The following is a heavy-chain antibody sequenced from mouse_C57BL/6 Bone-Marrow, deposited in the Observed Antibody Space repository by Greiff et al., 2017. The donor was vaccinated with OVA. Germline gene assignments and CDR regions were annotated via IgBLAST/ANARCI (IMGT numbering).Heavy chain of an antibody. CDR3: ARRNFGSSYDWYFDV. J-gene: IGHJ1*03. CDR2: IYPRSGNT. V-gene: IGHV1-81*01. CDR1: GYTFTSYG. Sequence: VQLVESGAELARPGASVKLSCKASGYTFTSYGISWVKQRTGQGLEWIGEIYPRSGNTYYNEKFKGKATLTADKSSSTAYMELRSLTSEDSAVYFCARRNFGSSYDWYFDVWGTGTTVTVSS. D-gene: IGHD1-1*01.